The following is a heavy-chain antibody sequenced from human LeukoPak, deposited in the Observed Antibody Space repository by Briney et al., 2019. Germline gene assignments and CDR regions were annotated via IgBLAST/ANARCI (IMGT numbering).Heavy chain of an antibody. CDR2: ISWNSGSI. CDR3: AKDRGSGSFDY. V-gene: IGHV3-9*01. CDR1: GFTIDDYA. Sequence: PGGSLRLSCAASGFTIDDYAMHWVRPAPGKGLEWVSGISWNSGSIAYASSVKGRFTISRDNAKNSLYLHMNSLRAEDPALYYCAKDRGSGSFDYWGQGTLVTVSS. J-gene: IGHJ4*02. D-gene: IGHD3-10*01.